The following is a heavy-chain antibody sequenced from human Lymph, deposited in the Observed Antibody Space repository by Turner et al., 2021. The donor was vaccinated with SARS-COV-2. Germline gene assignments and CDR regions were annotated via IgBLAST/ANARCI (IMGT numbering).Heavy chain of an antibody. CDR1: GLTVSSNY. D-gene: IGHD3-10*01. V-gene: IGHV3-66*01. Sequence: EVQLVESGGGFVQPGGSLRLSCAASGLTVSSNYMSWVRQAPGKGLEWVSVIYSGGSTFYADSVKGRFTISRDNSKNTLYLQMNSLRAEDTAVYYCARDFREGAFDIWGQGTMVTISS. CDR2: IYSGGST. J-gene: IGHJ3*02. CDR3: ARDFREGAFDI.